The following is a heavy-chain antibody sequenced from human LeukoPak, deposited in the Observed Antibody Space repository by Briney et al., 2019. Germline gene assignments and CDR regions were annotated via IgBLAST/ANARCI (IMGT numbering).Heavy chain of an antibody. J-gene: IGHJ4*02. CDR1: GGSFSGCY. CDR3: ARRGGSSWYGGSFDY. D-gene: IGHD6-13*01. Sequence: PSETLSLTCAVYGGSFSGCYWSWIRQPPGKGLEWIGEINHSGSTNYNPSLKSRVTISVDTSKNQFSLKLSSVTAADTAVYYCARRGGSSWYGGSFDYWGQGNPGHRLL. CDR2: INHSGST. V-gene: IGHV4-34*01.